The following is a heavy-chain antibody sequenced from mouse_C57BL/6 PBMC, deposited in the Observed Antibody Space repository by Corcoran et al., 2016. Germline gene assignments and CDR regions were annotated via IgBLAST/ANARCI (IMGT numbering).Heavy chain of an antibody. CDR2: ISYDGSN. Sequence: DVQLQESGPGLVKPSQSLSLTCSVTGYSITSGYYWNWIRQFPGNKLEWMGYISYDGSNNYNQSLKNRISITRDTSKNQFFLKLNSVTTEDTATYYCARGELTGYFDYWGQGTTLTVSS. V-gene: IGHV3-6*01. CDR1: GYSITSGYY. D-gene: IGHD4-1*01. J-gene: IGHJ2*01. CDR3: ARGELTGYFDY.